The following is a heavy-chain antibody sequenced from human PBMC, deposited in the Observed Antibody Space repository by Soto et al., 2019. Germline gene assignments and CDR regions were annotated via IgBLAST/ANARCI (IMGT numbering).Heavy chain of an antibody. D-gene: IGHD1-26*01. CDR2: IIPIFGTA. Sequence: QVQLVQSGAEVKKPGSSVKVSCKASGGTFSSDAISWVRQAPGQGLEWMGGIIPIFGTANYAQKFQGRVTITADESTSTAYMELSSLRSEDTAVYYCARERKASTRWGYYYYYYGMDVWGQGTTVTVSS. V-gene: IGHV1-69*01. CDR1: GGTFSSDA. J-gene: IGHJ6*02. CDR3: ARERKASTRWGYYYYYYGMDV.